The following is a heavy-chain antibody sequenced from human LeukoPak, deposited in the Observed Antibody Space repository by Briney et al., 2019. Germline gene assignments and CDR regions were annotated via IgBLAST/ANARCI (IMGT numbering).Heavy chain of an antibody. Sequence: TNYNPSLKSRVTISVDTSKNQFSLKLGSVTAADTAVYYCARHYGYYYDSSGYPYYYYGMDVWGQGTTVTVSS. V-gene: IGHV4-59*08. J-gene: IGHJ6*02. CDR3: ARHYGYYYDSSGYPYYYYGMDV. CDR2: T. D-gene: IGHD3-22*01.